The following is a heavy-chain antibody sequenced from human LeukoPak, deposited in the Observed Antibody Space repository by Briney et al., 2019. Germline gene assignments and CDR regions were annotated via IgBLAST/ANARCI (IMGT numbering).Heavy chain of an antibody. Sequence: SETLSLTCTVSGGSISSDYWSWIRQPPGKGLEWIGYIYYSGSTNYNPSLKSRVTISVDTSKNQFSLKLSSVTAADTAVYYCARCNSGCFNWFDPWGQGTLVTVSS. CDR3: ARCNSGCFNWFDP. V-gene: IGHV4-59*08. D-gene: IGHD2-15*01. J-gene: IGHJ5*02. CDR1: GGSISSDY. CDR2: IYYSGST.